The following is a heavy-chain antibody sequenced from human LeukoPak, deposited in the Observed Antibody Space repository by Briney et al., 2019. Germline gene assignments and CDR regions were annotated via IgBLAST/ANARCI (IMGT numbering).Heavy chain of an antibody. V-gene: IGHV3-43*02. CDR3: AKEMKWELSLSHRAGFDY. D-gene: IGHD1-26*01. J-gene: IGHJ4*02. Sequence: GGSLRLSCAASGFTFDDYAMHWVRQAPGKGLEWVSLISGDGGSTYYADSVKGRFTISRGNSKNSLYLQMNSLRTEDTALYYCAKEMKWELSLSHRAGFDYWGQGTLVTVSS. CDR2: ISGDGGST. CDR1: GFTFDDYA.